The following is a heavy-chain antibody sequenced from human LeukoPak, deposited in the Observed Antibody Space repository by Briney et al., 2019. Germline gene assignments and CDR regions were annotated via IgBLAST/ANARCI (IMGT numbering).Heavy chain of an antibody. CDR1: GGSFSGYY. CDR2: INHSGST. Sequence: SETLSLTCAVYGGSFSGYYWSWILQPPGKGLEWIGEINHSGSTNYNPSLKSRVTISVDTSKNQFSLKLSSVTAADTAVYYCARGGRDRYCSSTSCYRHYYGMDVWGQGTTVTVSS. CDR3: ARGGRDRYCSSTSCYRHYYGMDV. J-gene: IGHJ6*02. D-gene: IGHD2-2*02. V-gene: IGHV4-34*01.